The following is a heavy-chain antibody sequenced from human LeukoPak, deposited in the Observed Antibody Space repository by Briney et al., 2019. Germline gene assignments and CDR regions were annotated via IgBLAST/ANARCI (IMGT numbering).Heavy chain of an antibody. J-gene: IGHJ4*02. CDR3: ARGQTTMTN. CDR1: GVTFSSYW. V-gene: IGHV3-7*03. Sequence: GGSLRLSCAASGVTFSSYWMSWVRQAPGKGREWVANIKQDGSEKYYVDSVKGRFTISRDNAKNSLYLQMNSLRAEDTAVYFCARGQTTMTNWGQGTLVTVSS. D-gene: IGHD4-17*01. CDR2: IKQDGSEK.